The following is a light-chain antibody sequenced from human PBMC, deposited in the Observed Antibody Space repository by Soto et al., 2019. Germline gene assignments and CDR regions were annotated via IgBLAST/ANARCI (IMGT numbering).Light chain of an antibody. CDR3: SSYTSSSTV. CDR2: EVS. CDR1: SSDVGGYNY. V-gene: IGLV2-14*01. Sequence: QSALTQPASVSGSPGQSITISCTGTSSDVGGYNYVSWYQQHPGKAPKLMIYEVSNRPSGVSNRFSGSKSGNTASLTISGLQAEDEADYYCSSYTSSSTVFGGGTKLTFL. J-gene: IGLJ3*02.